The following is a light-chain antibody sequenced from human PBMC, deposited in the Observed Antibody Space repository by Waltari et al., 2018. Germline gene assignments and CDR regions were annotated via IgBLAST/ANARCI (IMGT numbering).Light chain of an antibody. J-gene: IGLJ1*01. CDR1: SSDVGVYNY. CDR2: DVS. V-gene: IGLV2-14*01. Sequence: QTALTQPASVSVSPGQSIIISCTRTSSDVGVYNYVSRYQQHPGKAPKLMIYDVSKRPQGVYTLFSGSKTGTTASLTSSGLQAEDEADYYCSSYTSSSTLYVFGTGTKVTVL. CDR3: SSYTSSSTLYV.